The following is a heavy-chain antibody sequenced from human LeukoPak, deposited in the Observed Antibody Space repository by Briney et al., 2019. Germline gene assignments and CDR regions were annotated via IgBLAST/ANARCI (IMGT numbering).Heavy chain of an antibody. CDR3: ARRPIAVAGPNWFDP. J-gene: IGHJ5*02. Sequence: SETLSLTCAVYGGSFSGYYWSWIRQPPGKGLEWIGEINHSGSTNYNPSLKSRVTISVDTSKNQFSLKLSSMTAADTAVYYCARRPIAVAGPNWFDPWGQGTLVTVSS. CDR2: INHSGST. CDR1: GGSFSGYY. V-gene: IGHV4-34*01. D-gene: IGHD6-19*01.